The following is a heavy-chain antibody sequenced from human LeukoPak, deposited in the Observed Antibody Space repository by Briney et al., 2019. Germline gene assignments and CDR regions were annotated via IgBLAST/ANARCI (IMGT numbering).Heavy chain of an antibody. CDR2: IYSSGDI. CDR1: GGSIAYINYY. V-gene: IGHV4-39*07. J-gene: IGHJ4*02. D-gene: IGHD6-19*01. Sequence: SETLSLTCTVSGGSIAYINYYWGWIRQPPGKGLEWIGSIYSSGDIYHNPSLRSRITISVDTSKNQFSLKLSSVTAADTAVYYCAREASITVTGIDQDYFDYWGQGTLITVSA. CDR3: AREASITVTGIDQDYFDY.